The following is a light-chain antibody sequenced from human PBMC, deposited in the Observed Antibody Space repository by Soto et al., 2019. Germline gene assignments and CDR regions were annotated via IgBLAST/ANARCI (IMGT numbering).Light chain of an antibody. CDR2: GAS. J-gene: IGKJ5*01. Sequence: IVMTQSAGTLSLSPGERATLSCRASQSVSSSYLAWYQQKPGQAPRFLIYGASSRATGIPDRFSGSASGTDFTLTISRLEPEDFAVYYCQQYGSSPITFGQGTRLRL. V-gene: IGKV3-20*01. CDR1: QSVSSSY. CDR3: QQYGSSPIT.